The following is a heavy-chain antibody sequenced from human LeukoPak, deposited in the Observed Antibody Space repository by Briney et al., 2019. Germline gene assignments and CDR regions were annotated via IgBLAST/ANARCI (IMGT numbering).Heavy chain of an antibody. Sequence: SETLSPTCTVSGGTISSYYWNWIRQPPGKGLEWIGYIHYSGSTKYNPSLKSRVTISVDTSKNQFSLKLSSVTAADTAVYYCARWYSSGWAFDYWGQGTLVTVSS. CDR3: ARWYSSGWAFDY. CDR2: IHYSGST. J-gene: IGHJ4*02. D-gene: IGHD6-19*01. CDR1: GGTISSYY. V-gene: IGHV4-59*08.